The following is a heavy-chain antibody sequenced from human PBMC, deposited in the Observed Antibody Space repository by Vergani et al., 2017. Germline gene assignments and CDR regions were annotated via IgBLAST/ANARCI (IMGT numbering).Heavy chain of an antibody. CDR3: TTDYHGYETNYY. J-gene: IGHJ4*02. D-gene: IGHD5-12*01. Sequence: EVQLVESGGGLVKPGGSLRLSCAASGFTFSNDWMSWVRQAPGKGLEWVGRIKSKTDGGTTDYAAPVKGRFTISRDDSKNTLYLQMNSLKTEDTAVYYCTTDYHGYETNYYWGQGTLVTVSS. CDR2: IKSKTDGGTT. V-gene: IGHV3-15*01. CDR1: GFTFSNDW.